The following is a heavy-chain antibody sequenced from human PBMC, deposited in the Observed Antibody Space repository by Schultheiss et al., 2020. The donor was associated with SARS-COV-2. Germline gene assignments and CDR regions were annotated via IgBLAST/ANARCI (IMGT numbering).Heavy chain of an antibody. CDR1: GGSISNGYYF. V-gene: IGHV4-31*03. Sequence: SETLSLTCTVSGGSISNGYYFWSWIRQHPGKGLEWIGYIYYSGSTYYNPSLKSRVTISVDTSKNQFSLKLSSVTAADTAVYYCTRGGSDEDSSGYFFGYWGQGNLVTVSS. J-gene: IGHJ4*02. CDR3: TRGGSDEDSSGYFFGY. D-gene: IGHD3-22*01. CDR2: IYYSGST.